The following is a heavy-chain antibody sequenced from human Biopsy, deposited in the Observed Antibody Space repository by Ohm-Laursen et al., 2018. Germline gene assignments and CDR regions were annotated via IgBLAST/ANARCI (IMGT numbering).Heavy chain of an antibody. D-gene: IGHD2-21*01. Sequence: TQTLTLPCSFSGLSLSTSGVSVSWVRQPPGKALEGRLRLEWDNQKKYKTSLKTRLNIFKDTSKNQVILEMTNMDPVDTATYYCARIFSFRGGGDNCYDYHGIDVWGQGTTVTVSS. CDR1: GLSLSTSGVS. V-gene: IGHV2-70*11. J-gene: IGHJ6*02. CDR2: LEWDNQK. CDR3: ARIFSFRGGGDNCYDYHGIDV.